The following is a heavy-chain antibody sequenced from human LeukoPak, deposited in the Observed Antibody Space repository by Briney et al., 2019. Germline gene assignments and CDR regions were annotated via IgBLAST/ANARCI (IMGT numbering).Heavy chain of an antibody. J-gene: IGHJ4*02. CDR2: IGAAATDR. V-gene: IGHV3-23*01. CDR1: GFTFSNYA. Sequence: SGGSLRLSCAASGFTFSNYAMSCVRQAPGKGLEWVSGIGAAATDRVYADSVKGRFTISRDNSKNTLYMQMNSLRADDTAVYYCAKDYLLRGASSVLFDYWGQGTLVTVSS. CDR3: AKDYLLRGASSVLFDY. D-gene: IGHD3-10*01.